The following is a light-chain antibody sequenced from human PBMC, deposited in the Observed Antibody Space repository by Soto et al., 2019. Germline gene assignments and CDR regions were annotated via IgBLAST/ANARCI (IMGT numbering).Light chain of an antibody. CDR2: DAS. CDR3: QQFNNYPT. V-gene: IGKV1D-13*01. Sequence: IQLTQSPSSLSASVGDRVTITCRASQGISSALAWYQQKPGKAPKLLIYDASSLESGVPSRFSGSGSGTDFTLTISSLQPEDFATYYCQQFNNYPTFGQGTRLEI. CDR1: QGISSA. J-gene: IGKJ5*01.